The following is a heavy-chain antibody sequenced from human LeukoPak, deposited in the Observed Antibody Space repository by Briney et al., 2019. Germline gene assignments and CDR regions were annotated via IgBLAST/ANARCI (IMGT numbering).Heavy chain of an antibody. Sequence: GGSLRLSCAASGFTVSSNYMSWVRQAPGKGLEWVSVIYSGGSTYYADSVKGRFTISRDNSKNTLYLLMNSLRAEDTAVYYCARYYPPYYYDSSGYPGSAFDIWGQGTMVTVSS. CDR1: GFTVSSNY. CDR2: IYSGGST. D-gene: IGHD3-22*01. J-gene: IGHJ3*02. CDR3: ARYYPPYYYDSSGYPGSAFDI. V-gene: IGHV3-66*01.